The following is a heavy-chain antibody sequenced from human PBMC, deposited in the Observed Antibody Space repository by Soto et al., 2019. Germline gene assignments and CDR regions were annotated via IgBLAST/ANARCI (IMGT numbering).Heavy chain of an antibody. CDR3: ARVGVTMVRGVIAHDAFDI. D-gene: IGHD3-10*01. V-gene: IGHV4-31*03. J-gene: IGHJ3*02. Sequence: QVQPQESGPGLVKPSQTLSLTCTVSGGSISSGGYYWSWIRQHPGKGLEWIGYIYYSGSTYYNPSHKSRVTISVDTSKNQFSLKLSAVTAADTAVYYCARVGVTMVRGVIAHDAFDIWGQGTMVTVSS. CDR2: IYYSGST. CDR1: GGSISSGGYY.